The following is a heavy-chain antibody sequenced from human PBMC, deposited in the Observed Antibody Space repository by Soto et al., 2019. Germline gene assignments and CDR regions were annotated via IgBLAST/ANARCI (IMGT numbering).Heavy chain of an antibody. CDR2: IWYDGSNT. CDR1: GFIFSSFG. D-gene: IGHD3-10*01. J-gene: IGHJ4*02. V-gene: IGHV3-33*01. Sequence: GGSLRLSCAASGFIFSSFGMHWVRQAPGKGLEWVAHIWYDGSNTYYADSVKGRFTISRDNSRSTVYLQMNSLRAEDTAVYYCARDLRKRGHYFDYWGQGTLVTVSS. CDR3: ARDLRKRGHYFDY.